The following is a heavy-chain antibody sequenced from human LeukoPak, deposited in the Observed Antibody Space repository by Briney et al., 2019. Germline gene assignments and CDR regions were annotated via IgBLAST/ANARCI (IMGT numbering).Heavy chain of an antibody. Sequence: ASVKVSCKASGYSFTSYGISWVRQAPGQGLEWMGWISTYNGNTKYAQKLQGRVTMTTDTSTRTAYVELRSLRSDDTAVYYCAREGYKYWGQGTLVTVSS. CDR2: ISTYNGNT. CDR1: GYSFTSYG. J-gene: IGHJ4*02. V-gene: IGHV1-18*01. D-gene: IGHD5-18*01. CDR3: AREGYKY.